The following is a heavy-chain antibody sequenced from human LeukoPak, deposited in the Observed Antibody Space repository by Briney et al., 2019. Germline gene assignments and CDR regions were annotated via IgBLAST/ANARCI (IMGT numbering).Heavy chain of an antibody. V-gene: IGHV3-11*06. J-gene: IGHJ4*02. CDR3: ARDPRTVRI. Sequence: GGSLRLSCAASGFTFSDSYMTWVRQAPGKGLEWLSYISGDSGDTNYADSVKGRFTISRDNAKNSLYLQMNSLRVEDTAVYFCARDPRTVRIWGQGTLVTVSS. CDR1: GFTFSDSY. CDR2: ISGDSGDT. D-gene: IGHD1-1*01.